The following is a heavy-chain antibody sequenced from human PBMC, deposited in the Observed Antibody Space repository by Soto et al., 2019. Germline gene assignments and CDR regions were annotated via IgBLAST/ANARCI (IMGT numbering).Heavy chain of an antibody. D-gene: IGHD2-2*01. V-gene: IGHV5-51*01. Sequence: PGESLKISCTGIGYSFTSYWIGWVRQMPGKALEWMGIIYPGDSETRYSPSFQGQVTISVDKSITTAYLQWTSLQASDTAVYYCARGYCTTTICDPWFDTWGQGTLVTVSS. CDR2: IYPGDSET. CDR1: GYSFTSYW. CDR3: ARGYCTTTICDPWFDT. J-gene: IGHJ5*02.